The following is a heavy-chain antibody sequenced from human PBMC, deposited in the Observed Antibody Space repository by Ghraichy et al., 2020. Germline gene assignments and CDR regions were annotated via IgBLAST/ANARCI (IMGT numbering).Heavy chain of an antibody. Sequence: SETLSLTCAVSGGSISSGGYSWSWIRQPPGKGLEWIGYIYHSGSTYYNPSLKSRVTISVDRSKNQFSLKLSSVTAADTAVYYCARGLMTPRGYYGMDVWGQGTTVTVSS. CDR3: ARGLMTPRGYYGMDV. CDR1: GGSISSGGYS. CDR2: IYHSGST. V-gene: IGHV4-30-2*01. D-gene: IGHD2-8*01. J-gene: IGHJ6*02.